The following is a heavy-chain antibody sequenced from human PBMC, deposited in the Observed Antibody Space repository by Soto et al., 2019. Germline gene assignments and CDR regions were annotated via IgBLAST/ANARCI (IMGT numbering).Heavy chain of an antibody. D-gene: IGHD3-9*01. J-gene: IGHJ4*02. CDR1: GFTFSSYA. CDR2: ISGSGGST. Sequence: GGSLRLSCAASGFTFSSYALSWFRQAPGKGLEWVSAISGSGGSTYYADSVKGRFTISRDNSKNTLYLQMNSLRAEDTAVYYCARDRSDFDWLLGHLDYWGQGTLVTVSS. V-gene: IGHV3-23*01. CDR3: ARDRSDFDWLLGHLDY.